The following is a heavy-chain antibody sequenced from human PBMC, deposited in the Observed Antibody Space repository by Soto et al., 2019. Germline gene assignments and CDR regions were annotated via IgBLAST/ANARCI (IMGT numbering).Heavy chain of an antibody. CDR3: ARGTMLRGPGYYYAMDV. CDR2: IYNSGSS. D-gene: IGHD3-10*01. J-gene: IGHJ6*02. Sequence: PSETLSLTCTVSGDSISRNGYFWTCIRQHPGKGLEWIGYIYNSGSSYYNPSLKSRVIISVDTSKNHFSLNLTAVTAADTAVYYCARGTMLRGPGYYYAMDVWGQGTTVTVSS. V-gene: IGHV4-31*03. CDR1: GDSISRNGYF.